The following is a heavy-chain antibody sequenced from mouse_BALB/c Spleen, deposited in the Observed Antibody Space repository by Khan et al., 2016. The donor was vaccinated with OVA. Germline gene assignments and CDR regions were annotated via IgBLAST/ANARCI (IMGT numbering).Heavy chain of an antibody. J-gene: IGHJ1*01. CDR3: AKTYYSYDRYFDV. CDR2: INTYTGEP. CDR1: GYTFTNYG. D-gene: IGHD2-12*01. V-gene: IGHV9-1*02. Sequence: QIQLVQSGPELKKPGETVKISCKASGYTFTNYGMNWVKQAPGKGLKWMGWINTYTGEPTYADDFKGRFAFSLEPSASTAYLQINNLKTEDMATDVCAKTYYSYDRYFDVWGAGTTVTVAS.